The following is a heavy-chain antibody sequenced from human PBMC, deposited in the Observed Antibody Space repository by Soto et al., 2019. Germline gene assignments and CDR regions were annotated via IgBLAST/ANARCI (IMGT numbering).Heavy chain of an antibody. D-gene: IGHD3-22*01. Sequence: QVQLVQSGAEVKKPGSSVKVSCKASGGTFSSYAISWVRQAPGQGLEWMGGIIPIFGTSNYAQKFQGRVTITADESTRTAYMELSSLRSEDTAVYYCARENYDSSGYYYIRYWGQGTLVTVSS. V-gene: IGHV1-69*01. CDR1: GGTFSSYA. CDR2: IIPIFGTS. J-gene: IGHJ4*02. CDR3: ARENYDSSGYYYIRY.